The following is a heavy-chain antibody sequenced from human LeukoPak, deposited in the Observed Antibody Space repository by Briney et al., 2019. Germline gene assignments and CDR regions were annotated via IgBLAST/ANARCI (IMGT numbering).Heavy chain of an antibody. J-gene: IGHJ4*02. CDR1: GFPLGSYS. CDR2: IISGSNTI. CDR3: ARDLYSGPNTDY. V-gene: IGHV3-48*04. Sequence: GGSLRLSCAASGFPLGSYSMNWVRQAPGKGLEWVAYIISGSNTIYYSDSVKGRFTISRDNAKNSLYLQMNSLRAEDTAVYYCARDLYSGPNTDYWGQGTLVTVSS. D-gene: IGHD5-18*01.